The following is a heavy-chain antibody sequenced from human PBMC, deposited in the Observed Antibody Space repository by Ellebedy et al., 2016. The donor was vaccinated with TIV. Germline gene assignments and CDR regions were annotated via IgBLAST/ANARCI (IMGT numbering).Heavy chain of an antibody. CDR1: GFTFSSYS. D-gene: IGHD1-1*01. CDR3: ARKTDTTGSGDY. Sequence: GESLKISCAASGFTFSSYSMNWVRQAPGKGLEWVSCISSSGTYIYYADSLKGRFTISRDSAKNSLYLQMNSLRAEDTAVYYCARKTDTTGSGDYWGQGTLVTVSS. CDR2: ISSSGTYI. J-gene: IGHJ4*02. V-gene: IGHV3-21*01.